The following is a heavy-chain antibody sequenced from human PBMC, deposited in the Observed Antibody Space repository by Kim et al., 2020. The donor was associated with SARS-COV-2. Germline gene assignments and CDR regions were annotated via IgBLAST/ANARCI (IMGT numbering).Heavy chain of an antibody. CDR2: IYYSGST. V-gene: IGHV4-39*07. D-gene: IGHD3-22*01. CDR3: ARDPRGYYDSSGYPYGMDV. CDR1: GGSISSSSYY. J-gene: IGHJ6*02. Sequence: ETLSLTCTVSGGSISSSSYYWGWIRQPPGKGLEWIGSIYYSGSTYYNPSLKSRVTISVDTSKNQFSLKLSSVTAADTAVYYCARDPRGYYDSSGYPYGMDVWGQGTTVTVSS.